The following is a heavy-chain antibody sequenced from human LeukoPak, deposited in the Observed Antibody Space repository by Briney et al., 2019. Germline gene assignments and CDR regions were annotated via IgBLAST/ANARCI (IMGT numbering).Heavy chain of an antibody. CDR2: ISYSGST. V-gene: IGHV4-39*07. CDR1: GGSISKNNNY. D-gene: IGHD3-9*01. CDR3: ARLRYFDWPPDY. Sequence: SETLSLTCTVSGGSISKNNNYWVWIRQPPGKGLEWMGSISYSGSTYYNVSLKSRVTISVDTSKNQFSLKLSSVTAADTAVYYCARLRYFDWPPDYWGQGTLVTVSS. J-gene: IGHJ4*02.